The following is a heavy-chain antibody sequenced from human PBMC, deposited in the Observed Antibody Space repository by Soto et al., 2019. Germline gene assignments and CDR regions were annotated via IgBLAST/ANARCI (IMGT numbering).Heavy chain of an antibody. V-gene: IGHV4-34*01. CDR1: GGSFSEYY. Sequence: QVQLQQWGAGLLKPSETLSLTCGVYGGSFSEYYWSWIRQPPGKGLEWIAEVNHSGSTSYNPSLKGRVTISADTSKNQFSLKLSSVTAADTAVYYCARCWYNSGWTPFDYWGQGTLVIVSS. D-gene: IGHD6-19*01. CDR3: ARCWYNSGWTPFDY. J-gene: IGHJ4*02. CDR2: VNHSGST.